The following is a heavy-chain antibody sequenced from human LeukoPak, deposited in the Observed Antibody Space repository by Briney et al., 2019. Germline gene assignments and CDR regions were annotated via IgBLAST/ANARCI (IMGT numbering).Heavy chain of an antibody. D-gene: IGHD3-22*01. J-gene: IGHJ4*02. V-gene: IGHV4-61*02. CDR1: GGSISSGSYY. CDR2: IYTSGST. Sequence: SQTLSLTCTVSGGSISSGSYYWSWIRQPAGKGLEWIGRIYTSGSTNYNPSLKSRVTISVDTSKNQFSLKLSSVTAADTAVYYCARERKKYYYDSSGYSFDYWGQGTLVTVSS. CDR3: ARERKKYYYDSSGYSFDY.